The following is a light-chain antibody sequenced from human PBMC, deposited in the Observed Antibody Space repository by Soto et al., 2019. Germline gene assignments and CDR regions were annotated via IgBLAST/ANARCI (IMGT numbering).Light chain of an antibody. CDR1: SSNIGGGYE. CDR3: QADGCSLSGYV. CDR2: ENN. V-gene: IGLV1-40*01. Sequence: QSVLTQPPSVSEAPGQRVTISCTGSSSNIGGGYEAHWYQQVPGTAPKLLIYENNNRPSGVPDRFSGSKSGTSASLAITGLQAEDEAEYYCQADGCSLSGYVFGAGTKLTVL. J-gene: IGLJ1*01.